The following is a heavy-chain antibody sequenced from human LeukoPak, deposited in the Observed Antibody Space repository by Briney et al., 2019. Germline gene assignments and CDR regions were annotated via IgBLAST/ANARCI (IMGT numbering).Heavy chain of an antibody. V-gene: IGHV1-24*01. CDR2: FDPEDGET. Sequence: ASVKVSCKVSGYTLTELSMHWVRQAPGKGLEWMGGFDPEDGETIYAQKFQGRVTMTEDTSTDTAYMELSSLGSEDTAVYYCAREFQEDPRADYWGQGTLVTVSS. J-gene: IGHJ4*02. CDR1: GYTLTELS. CDR3: AREFQEDPRADY. D-gene: IGHD2-21*01.